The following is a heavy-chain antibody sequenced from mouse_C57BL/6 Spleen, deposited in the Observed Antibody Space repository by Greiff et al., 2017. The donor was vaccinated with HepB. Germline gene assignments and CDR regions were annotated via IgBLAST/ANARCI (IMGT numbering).Heavy chain of an antibody. J-gene: IGHJ4*01. CDR2: ISSGGSYT. D-gene: IGHD2-4*01. Sequence: EVKLEESGGDLVKPGGSLKLSCAASGFTFSSYGMSWVRQTPDKRLEWVATISSGGSYTYYPDSVKGRFTISRDNAKNTLYLQMSSLKSEDTAMYYCARQRATMITTHAMDYWGQGTSVTVSS. CDR3: ARQRATMITTHAMDY. CDR1: GFTFSSYG. V-gene: IGHV5-6*02.